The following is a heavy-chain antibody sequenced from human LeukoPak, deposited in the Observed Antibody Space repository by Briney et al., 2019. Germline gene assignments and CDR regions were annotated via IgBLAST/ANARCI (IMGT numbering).Heavy chain of an antibody. D-gene: IGHD7-27*01. CDR3: ARDLTGQGAFDI. J-gene: IGHJ4*02. Sequence: SVKVSCKASGGTFSSYAISWVRQAPGQGLEWMGGIIPIFGAANYAQKLQGRVTITADESTSTAYMELSSLRSEDTALYHCARDLTGQGAFDIWGQGTLVTVSS. CDR2: IIPIFGAA. V-gene: IGHV1-69*13. CDR1: GGTFSSYA.